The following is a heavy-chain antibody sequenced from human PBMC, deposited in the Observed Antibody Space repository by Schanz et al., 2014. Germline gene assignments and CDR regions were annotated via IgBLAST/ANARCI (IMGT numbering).Heavy chain of an antibody. V-gene: IGHV1-24*01. CDR2: LDLEDGEI. CDR1: GRTFTAYF. CDR3: ATAEDASGSYGLPACGV. D-gene: IGHD3-10*01. J-gene: IGHJ6*02. Sequence: QVQLVQSGAEVKKPGASMKVSCKASGRTFTAYFIHWVRQAPGKGLEWMGGLDLEDGEIVYAEQLKGRVTMTEDTSTDTAYMELSSLRSQDTAVYYCATAEDASGSYGLPACGVWGQGTTVIVSS.